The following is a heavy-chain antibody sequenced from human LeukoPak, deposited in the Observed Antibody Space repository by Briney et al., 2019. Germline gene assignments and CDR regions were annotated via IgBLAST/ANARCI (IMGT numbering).Heavy chain of an antibody. J-gene: IGHJ4*02. Sequence: GSLRLSCAASGFTFSSYWMHWVRQAPGKGLVWVSRINSDGSSTSYADSVKGRFTISRDNAKNTLYLQMNSLRAEDTAVYYCARAYDSSGYWLYYFGYWGQGTLVTVSS. D-gene: IGHD3-22*01. CDR1: GFTFSSYW. CDR3: ARAYDSSGYWLYYFGY. V-gene: IGHV3-74*01. CDR2: INSDGSST.